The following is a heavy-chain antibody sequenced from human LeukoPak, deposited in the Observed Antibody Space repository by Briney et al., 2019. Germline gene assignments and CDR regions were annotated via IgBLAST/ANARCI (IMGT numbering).Heavy chain of an antibody. CDR1: GCTFSSYS. D-gene: IGHD3-3*01. CDR2: ISSSSSNI. CDR3: ASTPQSYDFWSGYYLYGMDV. J-gene: IGHJ6*02. V-gene: IGHV3-21*01. Sequence: GGSLRLSCAAYGCTFSSYSRNWVRQAPGKGLEWVSYISSSSSNIYYADSVKGRFTIYRDNAKKSLYLQMNSLRAEDTAVYYCASTPQSYDFWSGYYLYGMDVWGQGTTVTVSS.